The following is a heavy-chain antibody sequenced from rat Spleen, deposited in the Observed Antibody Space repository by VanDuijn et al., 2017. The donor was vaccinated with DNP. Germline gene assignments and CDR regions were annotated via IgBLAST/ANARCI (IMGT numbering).Heavy chain of an antibody. Sequence: EVQVVESGGGLVQPGRSLKLSCAASGFTFSDYYMAWVRQGPKKGLEWVATIIYDGTRTYYRDSVKGRFTISRDNAENTLFLQMDSLRSEDTATYYCATHSFTSGITTAFGSWGQGTLVTVSS. CDR1: GFTFSDYY. J-gene: IGHJ3*01. D-gene: IGHD1-11*01. CDR3: ATHSFTSGITTAFGS. V-gene: IGHV5S10*01. CDR2: IIYDGTRT.